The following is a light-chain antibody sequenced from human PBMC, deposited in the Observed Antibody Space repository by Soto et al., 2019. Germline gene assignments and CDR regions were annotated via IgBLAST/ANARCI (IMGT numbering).Light chain of an antibody. CDR2: SAS. CDR1: QGMSTY. J-gene: IGKJ4*01. Sequence: DIQLTQSPSFLSASVGDTVTITCRASQGMSTYLAWYQQQPGKVPKILIRSASTLQSGVPPRFSGGGSGTEFTLTISTLQPDDSGIYYCQQLNGYQLAFGGGTNVEIK. CDR3: QQLNGYQLA. V-gene: IGKV1-9*01.